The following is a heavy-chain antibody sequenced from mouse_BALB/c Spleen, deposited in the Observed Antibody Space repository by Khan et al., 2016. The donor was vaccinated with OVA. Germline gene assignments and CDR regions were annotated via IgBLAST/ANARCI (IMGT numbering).Heavy chain of an antibody. Sequence: EVQLQESGPGLVKPSQSLSLTCTVTGYSITSGYGWNWIRQFPGNKLEWMGYISYSGSTNYNPSLKSRISITRDTSKNQFFLPLNSVTTKDTATYYCARTARIKYWGQGTTLTVSS. CDR3: ARTARIKY. CDR1: GYSITSGYG. D-gene: IGHD1-2*01. CDR2: ISYSGST. V-gene: IGHV3-2*02. J-gene: IGHJ2*01.